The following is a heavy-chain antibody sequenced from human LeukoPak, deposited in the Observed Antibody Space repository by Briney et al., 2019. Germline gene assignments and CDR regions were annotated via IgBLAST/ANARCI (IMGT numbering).Heavy chain of an antibody. CDR2: INPNSGGT. J-gene: IGHJ4*02. CDR3: ARTDPMRFGELLAFGY. D-gene: IGHD3-10*01. CDR1: GYTFTGYY. V-gene: IGHV1-2*02. Sequence: GASVKVSCKASGYTFTGYYMHWVRQAPGQGLEWMGWINPNSGGTNYAQKFQGRVTMTRDTSISTAYMELSRLRSDDTAVYYCARTDPMRFGELLAFGYWGQGTLVTVSS.